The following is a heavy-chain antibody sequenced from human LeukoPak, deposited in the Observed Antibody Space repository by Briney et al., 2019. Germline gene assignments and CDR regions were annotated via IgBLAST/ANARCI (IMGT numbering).Heavy chain of an antibody. CDR2: ISSSRSYI. Sequence: GGSLRLSCAASGFTFSSYSMNWVRQAPGKGLEWVSSISSSRSYIYYADSVKGRFTIFRDNAKNSLYLQMNSLRAEDTAVYYCARGAPGPITMIVVVMFSDYWGQGTLVTVSS. CDR1: GFTFSSYS. J-gene: IGHJ4*02. D-gene: IGHD3-22*01. V-gene: IGHV3-21*01. CDR3: ARGAPGPITMIVVVMFSDY.